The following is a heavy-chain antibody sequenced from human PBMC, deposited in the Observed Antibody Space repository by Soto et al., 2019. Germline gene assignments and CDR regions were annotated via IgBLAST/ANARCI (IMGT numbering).Heavy chain of an antibody. CDR1: GVTVSSNY. J-gene: IGHJ4*02. V-gene: IGHV3-66*04. CDR3: ARHGYNYGGGYFDY. D-gene: IGHD5-18*01. CDR2: MYSGGST. Sequence: EVQLVESGGGLVQPGGSLRLSCAASGVTVSSNYMSWVRQAPGKGREWVSVMYSGGSTYYADSVKGRFTISRDNSKNTLYLQMHSLRAEDTAVYYCARHGYNYGGGYFDYWGQGTLVTVSS.